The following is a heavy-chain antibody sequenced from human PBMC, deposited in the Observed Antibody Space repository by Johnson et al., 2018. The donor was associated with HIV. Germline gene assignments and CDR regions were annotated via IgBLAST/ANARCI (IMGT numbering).Heavy chain of an antibody. CDR3: TSQPHNWNYGGGAFDI. D-gene: IGHD1-7*01. CDR2: VWYAGSNK. J-gene: IGHJ3*02. Sequence: QVQLVESGGGVVQPGRSLRLSCVASGFTFSNYGMHWVRQAPGKGLEWVAVVWYAGSNKYYADSVTGRFTIFRDNSENTLDLQMHNLKTEDTAVYYCTSQPHNWNYGGGAFDIWGQGTMVTVSS. CDR1: GFTFSNYG. V-gene: IGHV3-33*01.